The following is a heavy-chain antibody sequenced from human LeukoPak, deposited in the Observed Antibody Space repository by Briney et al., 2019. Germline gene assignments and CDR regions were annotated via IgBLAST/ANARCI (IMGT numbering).Heavy chain of an antibody. CDR3: ARWVGATTGPHWFDP. CDR1: GGSFSGYY. V-gene: IGHV4-34*01. CDR2: INHSGST. D-gene: IGHD1-26*01. J-gene: IGHJ5*02. Sequence: SETLSLTCAVYGGSFSGYYWSWIRQPPGKGLEWIGEINHSGSTNYNPSLKSRVTISVDTSKNQFSLKLSSVTAADTAVYYCARWVGATTGPHWFDPWGQGTLVTVSS.